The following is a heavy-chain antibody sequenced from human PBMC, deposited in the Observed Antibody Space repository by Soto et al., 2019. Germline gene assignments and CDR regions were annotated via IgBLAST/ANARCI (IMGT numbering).Heavy chain of an antibody. CDR3: AKEGYVVATTPDFDY. CDR2: ISYDGSYK. CDR1: GFTFSSYG. V-gene: IGHV3-30*18. D-gene: IGHD5-12*01. J-gene: IGHJ4*02. Sequence: QVQLVESGGGVVQPGRSLRLSCAASGFTFSSYGMHWVRQAPGKGLEWVAVISYDGSYKYYADSMKGRVTISRDNSKNTLDVQMNSLRAEDTAVYDCAKEGYVVATTPDFDYWGQGTLVTVSS.